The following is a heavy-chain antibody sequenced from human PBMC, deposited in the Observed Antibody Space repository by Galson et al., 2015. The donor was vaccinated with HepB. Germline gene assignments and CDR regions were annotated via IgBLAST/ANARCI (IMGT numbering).Heavy chain of an antibody. CDR2: IYYSGST. CDR3: ARGGGLKRYYYMDV. CDR1: GGSISSGGYY. D-gene: IGHD3-10*01. V-gene: IGHV4-31*03. J-gene: IGHJ6*03. Sequence: TLSLTCTVSGGSISSGGYYWSWIRQHPGKGLEWIGYIYYSGSTYYNPSLKSRVTISVDTSKNQFSLKLSSVTAADTAVYYCARGGGLKRYYYMDVWGKGTTVTVSS.